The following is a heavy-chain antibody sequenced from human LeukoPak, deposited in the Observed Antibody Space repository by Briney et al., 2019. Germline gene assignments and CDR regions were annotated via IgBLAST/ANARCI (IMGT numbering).Heavy chain of an antibody. CDR3: AKAGPPIHYYYMDV. CDR1: GYTFTGYY. V-gene: IGHV1-2*02. Sequence: ASVKVSCTASGYTFTGYYMHWVRQAPGQGLEWMGWINPNSGSTNYAQKFQGRVTMTTDTSTSTAYMELRSLRSDDTAVYYCAKAGPPIHYYYMDVWGKGTTVTISS. CDR2: INPNSGST. J-gene: IGHJ6*03.